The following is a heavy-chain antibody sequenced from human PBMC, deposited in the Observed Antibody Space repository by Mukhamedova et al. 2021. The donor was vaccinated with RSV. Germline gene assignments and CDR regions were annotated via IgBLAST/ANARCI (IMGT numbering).Heavy chain of an antibody. CDR3: ARDTGPGSAIFGVITP. D-gene: IGHD3-3*01. J-gene: IGHJ3*01. V-gene: IGHV4-38-2*02. CDR2: IYHSGKT. Sequence: GWIRQPPGKGLEWIGSIYHSGKTYYNPSLKSRVTISVDTSKNQFSLKLSSVTAADTAVYYCARDTGPGSAIFGVITPWGQGTMVT.